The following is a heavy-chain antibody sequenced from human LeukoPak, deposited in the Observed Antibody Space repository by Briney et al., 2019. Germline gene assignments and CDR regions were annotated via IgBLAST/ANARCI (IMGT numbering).Heavy chain of an antibody. D-gene: IGHD6-19*01. CDR1: GFTFSNYA. Sequence: GGSLRLSCAASGFTFSNYAMHWVRQAPGKGLEWVAVMSYDGSNKYYADSVKGRFTISRDNPKNTLYVQMNSLRVEDTAVYYCARDFQWLRAMDVWGQGTTVTVSS. CDR3: ARDFQWLRAMDV. CDR2: MSYDGSNK. V-gene: IGHV3-30-3*01. J-gene: IGHJ6*02.